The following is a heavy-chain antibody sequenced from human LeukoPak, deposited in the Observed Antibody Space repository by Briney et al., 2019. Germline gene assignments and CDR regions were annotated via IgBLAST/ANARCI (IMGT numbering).Heavy chain of an antibody. Sequence: GESLRLSCAASGFTFSSYWMHWVRHAPGKGLVWVSRINSDGSSTSYADSVKGRFTVSRDNAKNTLYLQMNSLRAEDTAVYYCARSGYYYDSSDLIDYWGQGTLVTVSS. CDR3: ARSGYYYDSSDLIDY. J-gene: IGHJ4*02. CDR2: INSDGSST. D-gene: IGHD3-22*01. CDR1: GFTFSSYW. V-gene: IGHV3-74*01.